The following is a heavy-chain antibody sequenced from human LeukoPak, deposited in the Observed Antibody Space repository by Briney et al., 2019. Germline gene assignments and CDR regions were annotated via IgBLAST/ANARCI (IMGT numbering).Heavy chain of an antibody. V-gene: IGHV4-34*01. Sequence: SETLSLTCAVYGGSFSGYYWSWIRQPPGKGLEWIGEINHSGSTNYNPSLKSRVTISVDTSKNQFSLKLSSVTAADTAVYYCARDEYNWNYMIAIDWFDPWGQGILVTVSS. CDR3: ARDEYNWNYMIAIDWFDP. CDR1: GGSFSGYY. J-gene: IGHJ5*02. D-gene: IGHD1-7*01. CDR2: INHSGST.